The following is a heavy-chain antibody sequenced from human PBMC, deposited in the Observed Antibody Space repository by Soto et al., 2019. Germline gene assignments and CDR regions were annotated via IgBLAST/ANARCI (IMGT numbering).Heavy chain of an antibody. V-gene: IGHV1-8*01. CDR2: MNPNSGNT. D-gene: IGHD3-10*01. CDR1: GYTFTSYD. Sequence: ASVNVSCKASGYTFTSYDINWVRQATGQGLEWMGWMNPNSGNTGYAQKFQGRVTMTRNTSISTAYMELSSLRSEDTAVYYCARVITMVRGVYYYGMDVWGQGTTVTVSS. CDR3: ARVITMVRGVYYYGMDV. J-gene: IGHJ6*02.